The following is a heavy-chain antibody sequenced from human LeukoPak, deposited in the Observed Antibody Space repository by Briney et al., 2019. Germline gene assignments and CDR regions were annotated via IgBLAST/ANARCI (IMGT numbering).Heavy chain of an antibody. Sequence: SETLSLTCTVSGGSMSSSTYYWGWLRQPPGKGLEWIGSIYHSGSTYYNPSLKSRVTISVDTSKNQFSLMLSSVTAADTAVYYCARHLGIQLWFLDYWGQGTLVTVSS. J-gene: IGHJ4*02. CDR2: IYHSGST. D-gene: IGHD5-18*01. CDR3: ARHLGIQLWFLDY. CDR1: GGSMSSSTYY. V-gene: IGHV4-39*01.